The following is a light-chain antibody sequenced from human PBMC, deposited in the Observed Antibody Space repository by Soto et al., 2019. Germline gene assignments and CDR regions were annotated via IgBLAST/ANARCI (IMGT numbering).Light chain of an antibody. CDR2: GVN. J-gene: IGLJ1*01. CDR1: SSDVGGYNY. V-gene: IGLV2-8*01. CDR3: SSYAGSNTPYV. Sequence: QSALTQPPSASGSPGQSVTISCTGTSSDVGGYNYVSWYQHHPGNAPKLMIFGVNKRASGVPDRFSGSKSGNTASLTVSGLQAEDEADYYCSSYAGSNTPYVFGTGTKLTVL.